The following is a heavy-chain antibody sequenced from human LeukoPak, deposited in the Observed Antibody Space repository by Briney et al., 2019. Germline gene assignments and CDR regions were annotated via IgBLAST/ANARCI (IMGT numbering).Heavy chain of an antibody. CDR1: GFTFNTFE. V-gene: IGHV3-48*03. CDR2: IGSRSVAL. CDR3: ARARAGIVVVRGEFDY. J-gene: IGHJ4*02. Sequence: PGGSLRLSCAASGFTFNTFEMNWVRQAPGKGLEWVSYIGSRSVALYYAASVEGRFTISRDNAKNSLYLQMNSLRAEDTALYYCARARAGIVVVRGEFDYWGQGTLVTVSS. D-gene: IGHD2-21*01.